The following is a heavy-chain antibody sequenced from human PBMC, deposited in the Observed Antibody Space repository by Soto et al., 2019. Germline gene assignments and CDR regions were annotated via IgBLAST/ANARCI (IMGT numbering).Heavy chain of an antibody. Sequence: PGGSLRLSCAASGFTFSDHYMDWVRQAPGKGLEWVGRIKNKANSYTTEYAASVKGRFTVSRDDSKNSLYLQMNSLRAEDTAVYYCAKRLPYSSGWYYFDYWGQGTLVTVSS. D-gene: IGHD6-19*01. J-gene: IGHJ4*02. CDR2: IKNKANSYTT. CDR3: AKRLPYSSGWYYFDY. CDR1: GFTFSDHY. V-gene: IGHV3-72*01.